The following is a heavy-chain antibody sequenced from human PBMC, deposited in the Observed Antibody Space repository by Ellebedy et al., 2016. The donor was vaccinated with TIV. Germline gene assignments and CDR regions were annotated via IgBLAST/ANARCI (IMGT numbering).Heavy chain of an antibody. J-gene: IGHJ4*02. CDR2: IYYSGST. V-gene: IGHV4-34*09. CDR3: ARGRGSSSWSYYFDY. D-gene: IGHD6-13*01. Sequence: SETLSLXXAVYGGSFSGYYWSWIRQPPGKGLEWIGYIYYSGSTNYNPSLKSRVTISVDTSKNQFSLKLSSVTAADTAVYYCARGRGSSSWSYYFDYWGQGTLVTVSS. CDR1: GGSFSGYY.